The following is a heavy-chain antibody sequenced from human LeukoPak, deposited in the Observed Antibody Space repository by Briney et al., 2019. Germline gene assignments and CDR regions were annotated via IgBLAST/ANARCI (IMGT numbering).Heavy chain of an antibody. CDR2: ISYDGSNK. Sequence: PGGSLRLSCAASGFTFSSYAMSWVRQAPGKGLEWVAVISYDGSNKYYADSVKGRFTISRDNSKNTLYLQMNSLRAEDTAVYYCAKPLYSGYAHYFDYWGQGTLVTVSS. CDR3: AKPLYSGYAHYFDY. V-gene: IGHV3-30*18. D-gene: IGHD5-12*01. CDR1: GFTFSSYA. J-gene: IGHJ4*02.